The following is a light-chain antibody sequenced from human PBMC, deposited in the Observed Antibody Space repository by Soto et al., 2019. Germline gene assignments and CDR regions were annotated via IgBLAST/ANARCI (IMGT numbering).Light chain of an antibody. CDR2: ANN. CDR1: SSNIGAGYD. V-gene: IGLV1-40*01. J-gene: IGLJ3*02. Sequence: QSVLTQPPSVSGAPGQRVTISCTGSSSNIGAGYDVHWYQQLPGTAPKLLIYANNNRPSGVPDRFAGSKSGTSVSLAITGLQSDDEADYYCCSYTDGSSLLFGGGTKLTVL. CDR3: CSYTDGSSLL.